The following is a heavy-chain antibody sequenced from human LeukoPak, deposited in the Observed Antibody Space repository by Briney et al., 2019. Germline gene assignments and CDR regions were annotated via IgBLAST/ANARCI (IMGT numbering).Heavy chain of an antibody. V-gene: IGHV4-34*01. CDR3: ARAGYYDFWSGYHYYYYMDV. D-gene: IGHD3-3*01. J-gene: IGHJ6*03. Sequence: SETLSLTCAVYGGSFSGYYWSWIRQPPGKGLEWIGEINHSGSTNYNPSLKSRVTISVDTSKNQFSLKLSSVTAADTAVYYCARAGYYDFWSGYHYYYYMDVWGKGTTVTVSS. CDR1: GGSFSGYY. CDR2: INHSGST.